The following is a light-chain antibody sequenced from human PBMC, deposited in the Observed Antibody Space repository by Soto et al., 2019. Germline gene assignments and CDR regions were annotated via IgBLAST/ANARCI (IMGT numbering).Light chain of an antibody. CDR3: QQYNSYAWT. CDR1: QSISSW. CDR2: DAS. J-gene: IGKJ1*01. V-gene: IGKV1-5*01. Sequence: IQMTQSPSTLSPSVRDRVTITCRASQSISSWLAWYQQKPGKAPKLLIYDASSLESGVPSRFSGSGSGTEFTLTISSLQPDDFATYYCQQYNSYAWTFGQGTKVDI.